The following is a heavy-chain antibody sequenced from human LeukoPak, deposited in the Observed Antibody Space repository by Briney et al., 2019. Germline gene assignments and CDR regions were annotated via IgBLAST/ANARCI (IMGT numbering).Heavy chain of an antibody. J-gene: IGHJ6*03. V-gene: IGHV1-2*02. CDR1: GYTFTGYY. D-gene: IGHD6-13*01. Sequence: ASVKVSCKTSGYTFTGYYMHWVRQAPGQGLEWMGWINPNSGGTNYAQKFQGRVTMTRDTSISTAYMELSRLRSDDTAVYYCAKAAAGSQHSYYYYYYLDVWGTGTTVTISS. CDR3: AKAAAGSQHSYYYYYYLDV. CDR2: INPNSGGT.